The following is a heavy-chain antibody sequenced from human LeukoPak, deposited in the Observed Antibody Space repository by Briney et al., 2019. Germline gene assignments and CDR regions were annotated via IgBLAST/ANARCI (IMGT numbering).Heavy chain of an antibody. D-gene: IGHD6-19*01. Sequence: PSETLSLTCTVSGGSISSYYWSWIRQPPGKGLEWIGEINHSGSTNYNPSLKSRVTISVDTSKNQFSLKLSSVTAADTAVYYCASSGWAGVYWGQGTLVTVSS. V-gene: IGHV4-34*01. J-gene: IGHJ4*02. CDR3: ASSGWAGVY. CDR1: GGSISSYY. CDR2: INHSGST.